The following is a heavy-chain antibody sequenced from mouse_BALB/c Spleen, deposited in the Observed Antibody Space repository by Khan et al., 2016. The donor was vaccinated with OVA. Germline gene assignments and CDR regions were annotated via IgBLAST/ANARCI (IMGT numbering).Heavy chain of an antibody. Sequence: QMQLEESGPGLVAPSQTLSNTCTVSGFSLSRYNIHWVRQPPGGGLEWLGMIWGGGHTDYNSTLKSRLSISKDNSKSQVFLKMNSLQTDDTVMYYCARAYYRYDGYYAMDYWGQGTSVTVSS. CDR3: ARAYYRYDGYYAMDY. CDR2: IWGGGHT. D-gene: IGHD2-14*01. V-gene: IGHV2-6-4*01. CDR1: GFSLSRYN. J-gene: IGHJ4*01.